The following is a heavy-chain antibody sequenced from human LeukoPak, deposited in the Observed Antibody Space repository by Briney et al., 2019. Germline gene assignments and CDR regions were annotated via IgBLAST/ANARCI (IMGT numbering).Heavy chain of an antibody. Sequence: PGGSLRLSCAASGFTFSNAWMSWVRQAPGKGLEWVGRIKSKTDGGTTDYAAPVKGRFTISRDDSKNTLYLQMNSLKTEDTAVYYCTPIHYDFWSGYYPEDYWGQGTLVTVSS. CDR1: GFTFSNAW. J-gene: IGHJ4*02. CDR3: TPIHYDFWSGYYPEDY. V-gene: IGHV3-15*01. CDR2: IKSKTDGGTT. D-gene: IGHD3-3*01.